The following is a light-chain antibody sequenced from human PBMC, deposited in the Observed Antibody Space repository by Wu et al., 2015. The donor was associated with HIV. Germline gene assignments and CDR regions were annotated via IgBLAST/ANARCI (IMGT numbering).Light chain of an antibody. CDR3: QQYDIWPLT. CDR1: QSVKNN. CDR2: GAS. J-gene: IGKJ4*01. Sequence: EIVMTQSPAALSVSPGERAALSCRASQSVKNNLAWYQQKPGQTPRLLIHGASTRATGIPARFSGSGSGTEFTLTITSLQSEDIAIYYCQQYDIWPLTFGGGTKVNIK. V-gene: IGKV3-15*01.